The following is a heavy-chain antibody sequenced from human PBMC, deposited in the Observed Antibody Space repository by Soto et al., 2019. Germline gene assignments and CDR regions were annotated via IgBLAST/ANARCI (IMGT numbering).Heavy chain of an antibody. J-gene: IGHJ5*02. CDR2: IFYSGGT. CDR1: GGSMSGHY. V-gene: IGHV4-59*11. CDR3: ARAGGNFDP. Sequence: QVQLQESGPGLVKASETLSLTCTVSGGSMSGHYWGWIRQPPGKAPEWIGQIFYSGGTNYNPSLEGRVTMSVDTSKNQFSLKLSSMTAADTAIYYCARAGGNFDPWGQGTLVTVSS.